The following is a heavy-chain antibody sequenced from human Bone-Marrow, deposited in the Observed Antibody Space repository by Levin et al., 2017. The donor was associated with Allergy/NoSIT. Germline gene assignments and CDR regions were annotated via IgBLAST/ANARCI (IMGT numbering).Heavy chain of an antibody. CDR1: DGSISTYY. CDR2: VHHTGST. J-gene: IGHJ2*01. D-gene: IGHD6-19*01. CDR3: ARRGTVADENWYFDL. Sequence: SQTLSLTCSVSDGSISTYYWSWIRQPPGKGLDWIGYVHHTGSTNYNPSLKSRVTISVDTSKKQFSLKLTSVTAADTAVYYCARRGTVADENWYFDLWGRGTLVTVSS. V-gene: IGHV4-59*01.